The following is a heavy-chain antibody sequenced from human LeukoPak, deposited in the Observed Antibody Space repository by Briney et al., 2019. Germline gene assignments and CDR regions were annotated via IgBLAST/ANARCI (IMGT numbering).Heavy chain of an antibody. V-gene: IGHV4-59*01. CDR3: ARDRGYYDYVWGSYRPDAFDI. CDR1: GGSTSSYY. Sequence: SSETLSLTCTVSGGSTSSYYWSWIRQPPGKGLEWIGYIYYSGSTNYNPSLKSRVTISVDTSKNQFSLKLSSVTAADTAVYYCARDRGYYDYVWGSYRPDAFDIWGQGTMVTVSS. D-gene: IGHD3-16*02. CDR2: IYYSGST. J-gene: IGHJ3*02.